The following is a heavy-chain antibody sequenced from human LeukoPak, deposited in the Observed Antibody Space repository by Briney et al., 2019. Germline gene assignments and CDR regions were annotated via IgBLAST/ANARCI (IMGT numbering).Heavy chain of an antibody. CDR3: ARGYSSSSFHAFDI. J-gene: IGHJ3*02. V-gene: IGHV1-69*13. CDR1: GGTFSSYA. CDR2: IIPIFGTA. Sequence: ASVEVSCKASGGTFSSYAISWVRQAPGQGLEWMGGIIPIFGTANYAQKFQGRVTITADESTSTAYMELSSLRSEDTAVYYCARGYSSSSFHAFDIWGQGTMVTVSS. D-gene: IGHD6-6*01.